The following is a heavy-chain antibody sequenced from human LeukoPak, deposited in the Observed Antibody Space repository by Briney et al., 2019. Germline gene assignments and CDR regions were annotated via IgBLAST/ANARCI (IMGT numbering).Heavy chain of an antibody. J-gene: IGHJ4*02. CDR2: IYTSGST. Sequence: SETLSLTCTVSGGSISSYYWSCIRQPAGKGLEWIGRIYTSGSTNYNPSLKSRATMSVDTSKNQFSLKLSSVTAADTAVYYCARGPYGGKSMYYFDSWGRGTLVTVSS. V-gene: IGHV4-4*07. CDR3: ARGPYGGKSMYYFDS. D-gene: IGHD4-23*01. CDR1: GGSISSYY.